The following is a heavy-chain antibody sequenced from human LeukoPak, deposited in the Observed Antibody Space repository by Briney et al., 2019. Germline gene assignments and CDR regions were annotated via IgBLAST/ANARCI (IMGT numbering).Heavy chain of an antibody. Sequence: SETLSLTCTVSGGSISSGSYYWSWIRQPAGKGLEWIGRIYTSGSTNYNPSLKSRVTISVDTSKNQFSLKLSSVTAADTAVYYCARSGIFDWLDYWGQGTLVTVSS. CDR2: IYTSGST. V-gene: IGHV4-61*02. CDR3: ARSGIFDWLDY. D-gene: IGHD3-9*01. J-gene: IGHJ4*02. CDR1: GGSISSGSYY.